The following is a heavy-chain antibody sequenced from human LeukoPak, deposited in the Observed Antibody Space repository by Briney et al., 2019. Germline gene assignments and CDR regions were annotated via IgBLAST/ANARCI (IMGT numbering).Heavy chain of an antibody. J-gene: IGHJ3*02. CDR3: ASSVVVITSGAFDI. V-gene: IGHV3-48*03. Sequence: GGSLRLSCAASGFTFSSYEMNWVRQAPGKGLEWVSYISSSGSTIYYADSAKGRFTISRDNAKNSLYLQMNSLRAEDTAVYYCASSVVVITSGAFDIWGQGTMVTVSS. D-gene: IGHD3-22*01. CDR2: ISSSGSTI. CDR1: GFTFSSYE.